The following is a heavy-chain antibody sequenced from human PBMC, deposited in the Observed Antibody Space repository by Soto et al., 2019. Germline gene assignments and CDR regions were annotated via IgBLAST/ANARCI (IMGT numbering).Heavy chain of an antibody. CDR2: MSYDGSDT. V-gene: IGHV3-30*02. Sequence: AGGSLRLSCVGSGFIFSNNGMHWVRQAPGKGLEWVAFMSYDGSDTFYADSVKGRFTISRDNSKNTLFLHMSNLRAEDTAMYYCTIVRVADSALDHWGQGTLVTVSS. D-gene: IGHD3-10*02. J-gene: IGHJ4*02. CDR3: TIVRVADSALDH. CDR1: GFIFSNNG.